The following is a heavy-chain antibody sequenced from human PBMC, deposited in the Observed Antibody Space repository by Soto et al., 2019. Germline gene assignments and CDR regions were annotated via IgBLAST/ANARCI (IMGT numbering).Heavy chain of an antibody. CDR3: ARRSGEDSSGYYLSY. CDR1: GYSFTRYW. D-gene: IGHD3-22*01. CDR2: IYPGDSDT. J-gene: IGHJ4*02. Sequence: LGESLKISGTGSGYSFTRYWIGWVRQMPGKGLEWMGIIYPGDSDTRYSPSFQGQVTISADKSISTAYLQWSSLKASDTAMYYCARRSGEDSSGYYLSYWGQGTLVTAPQ. V-gene: IGHV5-51*01.